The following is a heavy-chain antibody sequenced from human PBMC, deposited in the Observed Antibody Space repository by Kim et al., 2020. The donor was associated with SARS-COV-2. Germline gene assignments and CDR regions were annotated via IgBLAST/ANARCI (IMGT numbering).Heavy chain of an antibody. CDR2: IYYSGST. V-gene: IGHV4-59*08. J-gene: IGHJ4*01. Sequence: SETLSLTCTVSGGSISSYYWSWIRQPPGKGLEWIGYIYYSGSTNYNPSLKSRVTISVDTSKNQFSLKLSSVTAADTAVYYCARGYYDSSGYYSIGFDYWG. D-gene: IGHD3-22*01. CDR1: GGSISSYY. CDR3: ARGYYDSSGYYSIGFDY.